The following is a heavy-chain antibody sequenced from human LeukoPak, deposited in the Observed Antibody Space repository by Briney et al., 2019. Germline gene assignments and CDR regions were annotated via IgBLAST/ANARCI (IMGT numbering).Heavy chain of an antibody. V-gene: IGHV3-74*01. CDR3: ARDGGGAAAPDAFDI. D-gene: IGHD6-13*01. J-gene: IGHJ3*02. CDR1: GFTFRSYW. Sequence: GGSLRLSCAASGFTFRSYWMHWVRQGPGKGLEWVSGISWNSGSIGYADSVKGRFTISRDNSKNTLYLQMNSLRAEDTAVYYCARDGGGAAAPDAFDIWGQGTMVTVSS. CDR2: ISWNSGSI.